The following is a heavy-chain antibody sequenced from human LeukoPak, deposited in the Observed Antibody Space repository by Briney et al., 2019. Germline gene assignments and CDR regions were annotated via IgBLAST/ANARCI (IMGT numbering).Heavy chain of an antibody. Sequence: PGRSLRPSCTASGFTFGDYAMSWVRQAPGKGLEWVGFIRSKAYGGTTEYAASVKGRFTISRDDSKSIAYLQMNSLKTEDTAVYYCTSLWYCSSTSCSGFDYWGQGTLVTVSS. D-gene: IGHD2-2*01. CDR2: IRSKAYGGTT. CDR1: GFTFGDYA. J-gene: IGHJ4*02. V-gene: IGHV3-49*04. CDR3: TSLWYCSSTSCSGFDY.